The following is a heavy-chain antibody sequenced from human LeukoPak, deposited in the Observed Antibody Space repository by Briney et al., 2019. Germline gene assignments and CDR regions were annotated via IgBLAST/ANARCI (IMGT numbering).Heavy chain of an antibody. V-gene: IGHV3-48*02. Sequence: PGGSLRLSCVASGFTFSSYSMNWVRQAPGKGLEWISHISGTTGTTSYADSVKGRFTISRDNVKESLYLQMSSLRDEDTAIYYCARGGRLGGQGTLVTVSS. CDR3: ARGGRL. D-gene: IGHD3-9*01. J-gene: IGHJ4*02. CDR1: GFTFSSYS. CDR2: ISGTTGTT.